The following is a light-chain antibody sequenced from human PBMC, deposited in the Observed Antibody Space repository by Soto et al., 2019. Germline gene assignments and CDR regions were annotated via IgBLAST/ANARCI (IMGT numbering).Light chain of an antibody. CDR2: DVS. V-gene: IGLV2-14*01. J-gene: IGLJ2*01. CDR1: SSDVGAYNY. Sequence: QSALTQPASVSGSPGQSITISCTGTSSDVGAYNYVSWYQQYPDKAPKLMIYDVSNRPSGVSTRFSGSKSGNTASLTISGLQAEDEADYYCSSYTKTSTLVVFGGGTKVTGL. CDR3: SSYTKTSTLVV.